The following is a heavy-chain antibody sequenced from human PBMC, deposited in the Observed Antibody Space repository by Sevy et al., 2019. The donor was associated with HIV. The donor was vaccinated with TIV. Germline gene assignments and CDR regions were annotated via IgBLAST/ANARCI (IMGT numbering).Heavy chain of an antibody. J-gene: IGHJ3*02. CDR3: ARHCGSTSCSHAFDI. CDR2: INHGGST. D-gene: IGHD2-2*01. V-gene: IGHV4-34*01. Sequence: SETLSLTCAVYGGSFSGYYWSWIRQPPGKGLEWIGEINHGGSTIYNPSLKSGVTISVDTSKNQSSLKLSSVTAADTAVYYCARHCGSTSCSHAFDIWGQGTMVTVSS. CDR1: GGSFSGYY.